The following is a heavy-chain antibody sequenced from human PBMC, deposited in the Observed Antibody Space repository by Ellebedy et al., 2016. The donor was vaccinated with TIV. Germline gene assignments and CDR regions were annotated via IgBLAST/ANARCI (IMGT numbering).Heavy chain of an antibody. J-gene: IGHJ5*02. V-gene: IGHV3-48*02. Sequence: GESLKISCEASGFLFHTYTMSWVRQAPGKGLEWISYITGRTNKIYYADSVKGRFTISRDNGKNSLFLQMTSLRDEDTAVYYCARIYSSRDWFDPWGQGTLVTVSS. CDR1: GFLFHTYT. CDR3: ARIYSSRDWFDP. CDR2: ITGRTNKI. D-gene: IGHD4-11*01.